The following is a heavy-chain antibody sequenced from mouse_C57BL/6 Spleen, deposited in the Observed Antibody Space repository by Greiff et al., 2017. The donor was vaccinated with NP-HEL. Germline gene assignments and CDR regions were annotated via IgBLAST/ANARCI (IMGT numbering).Heavy chain of an antibody. CDR1: GFTFSDYG. CDR2: ISRGSSTI. CDR3: ARGADCYGSKFDY. V-gene: IGHV5-17*01. Sequence: EVKLVESGGGLVKPGGSLKLSCAASGFTFSDYGMHWVRQAPGKGLEWVAYISRGSSTIYYADTVKGRFTISIDNAKNTLFLQMTRLRSYDTAMYYCARGADCYGSKFDYWGQGTLVTVSA. J-gene: IGHJ3*01. D-gene: IGHD1-1*01.